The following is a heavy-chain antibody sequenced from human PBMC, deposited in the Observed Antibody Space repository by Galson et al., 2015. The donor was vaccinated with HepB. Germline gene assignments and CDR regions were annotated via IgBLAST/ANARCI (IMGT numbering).Heavy chain of an antibody. CDR1: GSTFTSLA. CDR2: ISGYSGNT. CDR3: ARDQWPEDSIHFDY. J-gene: IGHJ4*02. Sequence: SVKVSCKASGSTFTSLAFSWVRQAPGQGLEWMGWISGYSGNTNYAQKSQGRVTMTRDVSTSTVFMELRSLTSDDTAIYYCARDQWPEDSIHFDYWGQGTLVTVSS. V-gene: IGHV1-18*01. D-gene: IGHD2-8*01.